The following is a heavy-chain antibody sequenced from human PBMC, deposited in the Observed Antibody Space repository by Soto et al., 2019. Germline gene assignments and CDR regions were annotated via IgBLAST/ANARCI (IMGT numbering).Heavy chain of an antibody. Sequence: SETLSLTCTVSGGSISSYYWSRIRQPPGKGLEWIGYIYYSGSTNYNPSLKSRVTISVDTSKNQFSLKLSSVTAADTAVYYCAREKEQPGQDSFDIWGQGTMVTVSS. CDR1: GGSISSYY. CDR3: AREKEQPGQDSFDI. D-gene: IGHD1-1*01. J-gene: IGHJ3*02. V-gene: IGHV4-59*01. CDR2: IYYSGST.